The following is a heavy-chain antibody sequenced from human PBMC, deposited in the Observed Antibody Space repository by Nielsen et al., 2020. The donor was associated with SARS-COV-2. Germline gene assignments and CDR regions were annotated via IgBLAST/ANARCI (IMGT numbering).Heavy chain of an antibody. J-gene: IGHJ4*02. Sequence: GESLKISCAASGFTFTNYGMTWVRQDPGKGLEWVSTISASGGSTFYTDSVKGRFTISRDSFKNTLYLRMNSLRAEDTAVYYCAASKSGYYFDLWGQGTLVTVSS. CDR3: AASKSGYYFDL. CDR1: GFTFTNYG. D-gene: IGHD6-13*01. V-gene: IGHV3-23*01. CDR2: ISASGGST.